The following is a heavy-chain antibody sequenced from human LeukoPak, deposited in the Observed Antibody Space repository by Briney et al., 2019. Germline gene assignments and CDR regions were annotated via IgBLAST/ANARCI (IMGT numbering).Heavy chain of an antibody. D-gene: IGHD5-12*01. CDR3: ARDLRNRVDIVALDI. V-gene: IGHV3-21*01. CDR2: ISSSSDYI. CDR1: GFTFSSYA. Sequence: GGSLRLSCAASGFTFSSYAMNWVRQAPGKGLEWVSSISSSSDYIYYADSVKGRFTISRDNAKNSLYLQMNSLRAEDTAVYYCARDLRNRVDIVALDIWGQGTMVTVSS. J-gene: IGHJ3*02.